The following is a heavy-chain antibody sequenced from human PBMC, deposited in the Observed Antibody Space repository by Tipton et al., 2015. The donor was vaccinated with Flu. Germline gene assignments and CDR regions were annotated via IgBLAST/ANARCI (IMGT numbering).Heavy chain of an antibody. CDR2: IYYSGNT. V-gene: IGHV4-59*01. Sequence: LRLSCTVSGGSISGFYWSWIRQPPGRGLEWIGYIYYSGNTNYNPSLKSRVTMSVDTSKNQFSLNLSSVTAAVTAVYYCARGGASSQWFGPWGQGTLVTVSS. CDR1: GGSISGFY. J-gene: IGHJ5*02. D-gene: IGHD6-6*01. CDR3: ARGGASSQWFGP.